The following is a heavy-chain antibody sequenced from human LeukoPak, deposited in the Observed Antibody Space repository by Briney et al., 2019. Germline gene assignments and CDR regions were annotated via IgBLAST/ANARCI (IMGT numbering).Heavy chain of an antibody. V-gene: IGHV3-30*18. CDR2: ISHDGSNE. J-gene: IGHJ6*03. CDR1: GFTFSSYG. CDR3: AKDGAAANGGMDV. Sequence: GGSLRLSCAASGFTFSSYGMHWVRQAPGKGLEWVAVISHDGSNEYYADSVKGRFTISRDNSKDTLYLQMNSLRAEDTAVYYCAKDGAAANGGMDVWGKGTTVTVSS. D-gene: IGHD2-2*01.